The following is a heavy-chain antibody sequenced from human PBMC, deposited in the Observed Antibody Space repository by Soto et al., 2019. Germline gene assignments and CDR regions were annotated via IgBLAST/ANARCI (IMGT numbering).Heavy chain of an antibody. V-gene: IGHV3-30*18. D-gene: IGHD3-22*01. J-gene: IGHJ3*02. CDR3: AKEGYYDRVAFDI. CDR1: GFTFSSYG. Sequence: QTGGSLRLSCAASGFTFSSYGMHWVRQAPGKGLEWVAVISYDGSNKYYADSVKGRFTISRDNSKNTLYLQMNSLRAEDTAVYYCAKEGYYDRVAFDIWGQGTMVT. CDR2: ISYDGSNK.